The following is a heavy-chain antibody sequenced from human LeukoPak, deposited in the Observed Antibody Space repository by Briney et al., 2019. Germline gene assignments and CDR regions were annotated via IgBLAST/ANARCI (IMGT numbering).Heavy chain of an antibody. J-gene: IGHJ3*02. CDR3: ARGRVTVSI. CDR2: IYYSGST. CDR1: GGSISSSSYY. V-gene: IGHV4-39*07. Sequence: SETLSLTCTVSGGSISSSSYYWGWIRQPPGKGLKWIGSIYYSGSTYYNPSLKSRVTISVDTSKNQFSLKLSSVTAADTAVYYCARGRVTVSIWGQGTMVTVSS. D-gene: IGHD3-22*01.